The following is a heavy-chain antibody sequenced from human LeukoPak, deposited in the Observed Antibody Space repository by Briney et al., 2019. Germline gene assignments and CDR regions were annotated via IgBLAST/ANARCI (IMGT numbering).Heavy chain of an antibody. CDR2: ISWNSGSI. CDR1: GFTFDDYA. J-gene: IGHJ4*02. CDR3: AKEPFAYDSSGYTDY. V-gene: IGHV3-9*01. D-gene: IGHD3-22*01. Sequence: PGRSLRLSCAASGFTFDDYAMHWVRQAPGKGLEWVSGISWNSGSIGYADSVKGRFTISRDNSKNTLYLQMNSLRAEDTAVYYCAKEPFAYDSSGYTDYWGQGTLVTVSS.